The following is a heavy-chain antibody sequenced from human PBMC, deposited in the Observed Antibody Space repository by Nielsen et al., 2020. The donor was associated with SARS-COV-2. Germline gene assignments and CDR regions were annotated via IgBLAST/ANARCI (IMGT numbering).Heavy chain of an antibody. Sequence: ASVKVSCKASGYTFTAYAIHWVRQDPRQRLEWMGWINSDSGNTKYSQKFQGRVTMTRDTSANTAYMELSSLSSEDTAVYYCARITPSSGWDYWGQGTLVTVSS. CDR2: INSDSGNT. D-gene: IGHD6-19*01. CDR1: GYTFTAYA. V-gene: IGHV1-3*04. J-gene: IGHJ4*02. CDR3: ARITPSSGWDY.